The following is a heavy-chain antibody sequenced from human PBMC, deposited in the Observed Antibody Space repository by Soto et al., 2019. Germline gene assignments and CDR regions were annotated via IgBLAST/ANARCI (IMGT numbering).Heavy chain of an antibody. CDR3: ARSPIAVLKGGPRSRSNWFDP. Sequence: PSETLSLTCTVSGGSISSYYWSWIRQPPGKGLEWIGYIYYSGSTNYNPSLKSRVTISVDTSKNQFSLKLSSVTAADTAVYYCARSPIAVLKGGPRSRSNWFDPWGQGTLVIVSS. D-gene: IGHD6-19*01. J-gene: IGHJ5*02. V-gene: IGHV4-59*12. CDR2: IYYSGST. CDR1: GGSISSYY.